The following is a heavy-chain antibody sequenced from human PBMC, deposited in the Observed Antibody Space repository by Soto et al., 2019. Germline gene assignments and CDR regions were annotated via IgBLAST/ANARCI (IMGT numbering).Heavy chain of an antibody. Sequence: AAVKVSCKASGYTFPGYYMHWVRQAPGQGLEWMGWINPNRGGTNYAQKFQGWVTMTRDTSISTAYMEPTRLRSDDTSVYYCAGAPTSPAPYFDYWGQGTLVTVSS. J-gene: IGHJ4*02. CDR1: GYTFPGYY. CDR2: INPNRGGT. CDR3: AGAPTSPAPYFDY. V-gene: IGHV1-2*04.